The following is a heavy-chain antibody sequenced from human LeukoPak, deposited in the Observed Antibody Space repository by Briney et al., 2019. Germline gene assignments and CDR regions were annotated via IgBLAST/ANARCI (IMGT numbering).Heavy chain of an antibody. CDR3: ARGGGGYELAWFDP. Sequence: PSETLSLTCTVSGGSISSGSYYWSWIRQPAGKGLEWIGRIYTSGSTNYNPSLKSRVTISVDTSKNQFSLKLSSVTAADTAVYYCARGGGGYELAWFDPWGQGTLVTVSS. D-gene: IGHD3-16*01. V-gene: IGHV4-61*02. J-gene: IGHJ5*02. CDR1: GGSISSGSYY. CDR2: IYTSGST.